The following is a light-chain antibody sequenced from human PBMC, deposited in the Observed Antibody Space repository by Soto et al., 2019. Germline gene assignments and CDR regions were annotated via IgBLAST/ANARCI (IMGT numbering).Light chain of an antibody. CDR2: NAS. CDR3: LQYNNWPPFT. V-gene: IGKV3-15*01. CDR1: QNVNNK. Sequence: EIVMTQSPATLSVSQGEGATLSCRASQNVNNKLAWYQQKPGQPPRRLIYNASTRATVITATCSGSGSGTEFTLTINSLQSEDFAVYYCLQYNNWPPFTFGPGTKVDIK. J-gene: IGKJ3*01.